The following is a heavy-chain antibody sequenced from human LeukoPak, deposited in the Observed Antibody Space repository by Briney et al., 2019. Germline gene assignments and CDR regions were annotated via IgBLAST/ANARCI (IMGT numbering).Heavy chain of an antibody. Sequence: SESLSLTCAVYGGSFSSYYLSWVRQPPGKGLEWIGEINHSGSTNYNPSLKSRVTIPVDKSKNQFSLKLSSVTAANEAVYYCARVVVARIPGFYYIYYMEVLGPRTKVTVFS. J-gene: IGHJ6*03. CDR3: ARVVVARIPGFYYIYYMEV. CDR1: GGSFSSYY. D-gene: IGHD5-12*01. CDR2: INHSGST. V-gene: IGHV4-34*01.